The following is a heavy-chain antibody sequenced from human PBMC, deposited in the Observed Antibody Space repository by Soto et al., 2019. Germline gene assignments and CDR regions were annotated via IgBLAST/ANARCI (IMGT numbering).Heavy chain of an antibody. CDR1: GCTFDDYA. J-gene: IGHJ4*02. V-gene: IGHV3-9*01. Sequence: PGGSLRLSCASSGCTFDDYAMHWVRQAPGKGLEWVSGISWNSGSIGYADSVKGRFTISRDNAKNSLYLQMNSLRAEDTALYYCAKELRSFCGGDCYGGFDYWGQGTLVTVSS. D-gene: IGHD2-21*02. CDR3: AKELRSFCGGDCYGGFDY. CDR2: ISWNSGSI.